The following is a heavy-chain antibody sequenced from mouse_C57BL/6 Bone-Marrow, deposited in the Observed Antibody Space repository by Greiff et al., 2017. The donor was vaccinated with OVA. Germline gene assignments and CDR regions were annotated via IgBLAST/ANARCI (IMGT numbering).Heavy chain of an antibody. D-gene: IGHD4-1*01. V-gene: IGHV1-50*01. CDR3: ALPGIGDFDY. CDR1: GYTFTSYW. Sequence: QVQLQQPGAELVKPGASVKLSCKASGYTFTSYWMQWVKQRPGQGLEWIGEIDPSDSYTNYNQKFKGKATLTVDTSSSTAYMQLSSLTSEDSAVYYCALPGIGDFDYWGQGTTLTVSS. CDR2: IDPSDSYT. J-gene: IGHJ2*01.